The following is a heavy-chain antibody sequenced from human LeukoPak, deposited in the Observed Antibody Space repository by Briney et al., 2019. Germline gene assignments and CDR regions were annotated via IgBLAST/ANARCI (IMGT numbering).Heavy chain of an antibody. CDR2: INPKSGGT. D-gene: IGHD3-10*01. V-gene: IGHV1-2*02. Sequence: ASVKVSCKASGYTFTDYYMHWVRQAPGQGLEWMGWINPKSGGTNYAQKFQGRVTMTRDTSVSTAYMEMIRLRSDDTAVFYRTRGEVNYGFDPWGQGTLVTVSS. CDR3: TRGEVNYGFDP. CDR1: GYTFTDYY. J-gene: IGHJ5*02.